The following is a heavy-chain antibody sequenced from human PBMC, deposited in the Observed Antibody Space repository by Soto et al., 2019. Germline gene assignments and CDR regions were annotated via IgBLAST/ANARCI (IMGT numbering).Heavy chain of an antibody. CDR1: VFTFKTYY. J-gene: IGHJ4*02. D-gene: IGHD3-10*01. Sequence: PGGSLRLSCAASVFTFKTYYMHWVRQAPGKGPEYVSAISSSGDSTYYADSVKGRFTISRDNSKNTMYLQMGSLRVEDMAFYYCARGIYFGSARYYFDYWGQGALVTVSS. CDR3: ARGIYFGSARYYFDY. CDR2: ISSSGDST. V-gene: IGHV3-64*02.